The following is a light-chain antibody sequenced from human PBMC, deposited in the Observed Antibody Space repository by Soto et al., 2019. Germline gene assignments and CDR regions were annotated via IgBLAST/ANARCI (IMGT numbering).Light chain of an antibody. J-gene: IGLJ1*01. CDR2: DVT. V-gene: IGLV2-14*03. CDR3: SSYTSTSTPYV. Sequence: QSALTQPASVSGSPGQSIAISCTGTSSDIGGYNYVSWYQQHPGKAPKLLIYDVTHRPSGVSNRFSGSKSGDTASLTISGLRAEDEADYYCSSYTSTSTPYVFGTGTKLTVL. CDR1: SSDIGGYNY.